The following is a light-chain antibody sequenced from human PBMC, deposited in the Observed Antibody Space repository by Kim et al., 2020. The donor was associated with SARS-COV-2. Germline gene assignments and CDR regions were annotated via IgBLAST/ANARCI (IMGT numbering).Light chain of an antibody. CDR3: QQYDSNPWT. CDR2: DAS. J-gene: IGKJ1*01. Sequence: DIQMTQSPSTLSASVGDRVTITCRASQSIINWLAWYQQKPGKAPNLLIYDASILQTGVPSRFSGSGSGTEFTLTISSLQSDDFATYYCQQYDSNPWTFGQGTKVDIK. CDR1: QSIINW. V-gene: IGKV1-5*01.